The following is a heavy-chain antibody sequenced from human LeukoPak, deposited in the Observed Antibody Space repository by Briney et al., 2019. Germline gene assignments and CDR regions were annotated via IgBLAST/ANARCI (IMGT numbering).Heavy chain of an antibody. Sequence: GGSLRLSCAASGFTFSSYDMYWVRQAPGKGLEWVTFIRYDGSNKYYADSVKGRFTIPRDNSKNTLYLHMNSLRPEDTALYYCAKAGAMILQHYFDYWGQGTLVTVSS. J-gene: IGHJ4*02. CDR2: IRYDGSNK. D-gene: IGHD3-22*01. V-gene: IGHV3-30*02. CDR3: AKAGAMILQHYFDY. CDR1: GFTFSSYD.